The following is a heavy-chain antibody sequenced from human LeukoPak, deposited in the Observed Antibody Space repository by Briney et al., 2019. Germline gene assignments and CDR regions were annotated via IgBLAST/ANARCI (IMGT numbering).Heavy chain of an antibody. CDR1: GFTFSSYA. V-gene: IGHV3-30*04. CDR2: ISYDGSNK. D-gene: IGHD1-26*01. J-gene: IGHJ6*03. CDR3: ARDPYSGSYGDYYYYYMDV. Sequence: GGSLRLSCAASGFTFSSYAMHWVRQAPGKGLEWVAVISYDGSNKYYADSVKGRFTISRDNSKNTLYLQMNSLRAEDTAVYYCARDPYSGSYGDYYYYYMDVWGKGTTVTISS.